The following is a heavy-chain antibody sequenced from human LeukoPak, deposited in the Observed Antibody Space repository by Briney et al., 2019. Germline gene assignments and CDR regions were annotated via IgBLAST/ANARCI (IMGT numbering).Heavy chain of an antibody. V-gene: IGHV4-34*01. CDR1: GGSFSGYY. D-gene: IGHD1-26*01. Sequence: PSETLSLTCAVYGGSFSGYYWSWIRQPPGKGLEWIGEINHSGSTNYNPSLKSRVTISVDTSKNQFSLKLSSVTAADTAVYYCASSAIAFDIWGQGTMVTVSS. CDR3: ASSAIAFDI. CDR2: INHSGST. J-gene: IGHJ3*02.